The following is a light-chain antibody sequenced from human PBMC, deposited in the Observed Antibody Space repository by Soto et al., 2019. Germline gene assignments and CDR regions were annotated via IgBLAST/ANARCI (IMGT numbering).Light chain of an antibody. J-gene: IGLJ1*01. Sequence: QSVLTQPPSASGTPGQSITISCTGTSSDVCGYNYVSWYQQHPGKAPKLMIYEVSKRPSGVPDRFSGSKSGNTASLTVSGLQGEEEDDYYCVSYRITTAVCGTGTKGTVL. CDR2: EVS. V-gene: IGLV2-8*01. CDR1: SSDVCGYNY. CDR3: VSYRITTAV.